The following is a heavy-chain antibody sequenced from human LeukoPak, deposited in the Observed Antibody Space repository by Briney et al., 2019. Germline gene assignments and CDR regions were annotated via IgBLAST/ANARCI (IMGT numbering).Heavy chain of an antibody. Sequence: GRSLRLSCAASGFTFSSYGMHWVRRAPGKGLEWVAVIWYDGSNKYYADSVKGRFTISRDNSKNTLYLQMNSLRAEDTAVYYCARDRFYGSGSDIFDYWGQGTLVTVSS. CDR3: ARDRFYGSGSDIFDY. D-gene: IGHD3-10*01. V-gene: IGHV3-33*01. CDR2: IWYDGSNK. CDR1: GFTFSSYG. J-gene: IGHJ4*02.